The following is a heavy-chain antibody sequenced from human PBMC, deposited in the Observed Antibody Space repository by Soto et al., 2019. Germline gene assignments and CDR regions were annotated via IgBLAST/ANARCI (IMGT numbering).Heavy chain of an antibody. CDR2: IIPIFGTE. CDR1: RGAIESCA. D-gene: IGHD3-22*01. CDR3: ARVSGYDSSAYLQHYFDY. J-gene: IGHJ4*02. Sequence: GAPVEVCSKERRGAIESCARRWVRHAPGQGLEWMGGIIPIFGTENYAQRFQGRVTITADKSTSTAYMELSSLRSEDTAVYYCARVSGYDSSAYLQHYFDYWGQATLVTLYS. V-gene: IGHV1-69*06.